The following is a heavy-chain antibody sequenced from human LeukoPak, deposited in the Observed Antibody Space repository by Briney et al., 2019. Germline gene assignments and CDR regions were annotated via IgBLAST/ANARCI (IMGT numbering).Heavy chain of an antibody. V-gene: IGHV3-64D*06. Sequence: GGSLRLSCSASGFTFSSYATHWVRQAPGKGLEYVSAISSNGGSTYYADSVKGRFTISRDNSKNTLYLQMSSLRAEVTAVYYCVKDRQRGYSYGFFDYWGQGTLVTVSS. J-gene: IGHJ4*02. CDR2: ISSNGGST. CDR3: VKDRQRGYSYGFFDY. D-gene: IGHD5-18*01. CDR1: GFTFSSYA.